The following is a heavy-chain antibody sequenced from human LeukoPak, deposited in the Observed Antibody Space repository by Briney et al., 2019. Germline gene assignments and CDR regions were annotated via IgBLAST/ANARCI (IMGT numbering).Heavy chain of an antibody. J-gene: IGHJ4*02. CDR3: AKDLAPAAY. Sequence: QPGGSLRLSCAASGSTFSSSSMSWVRQAPGKGLEWVSALTGSGGSTYYADSVKGRFTISRDNSKKTLFLQMNSLRAEDTAVYYCAKDLAPAAYWGQGTLVTVSS. CDR1: GSTFSSSS. V-gene: IGHV3-23*01. D-gene: IGHD2-2*01. CDR2: LTGSGGST.